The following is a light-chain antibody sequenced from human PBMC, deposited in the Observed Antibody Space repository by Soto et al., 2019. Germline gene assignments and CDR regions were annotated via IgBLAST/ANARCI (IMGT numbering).Light chain of an antibody. CDR1: SS. V-gene: IGKV1-16*02. Sequence: DIQMTQSPSSLSASVGDRVTITCRASSSLAWFQQRPGIAPKSLMYGASTLQSGVPSQFSGSGSGTDFTLTINSLQPEDFATYYCQQYESYPYTFSQGTKLEIE. CDR2: GAS. CDR3: QQYESYPYT. J-gene: IGKJ2*01.